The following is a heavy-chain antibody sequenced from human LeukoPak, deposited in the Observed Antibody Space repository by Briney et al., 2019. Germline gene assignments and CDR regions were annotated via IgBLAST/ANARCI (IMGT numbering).Heavy chain of an antibody. CDR3: AREILGYSGEDWFDP. Sequence: PGGSLRLSCAASGFTVSSNYMSWARQAPGKGLEWVSVMYSGGSTYYADSVKGRFTISRDNSKNTLYLQMNSLRAEDTAVYYCAREILGYSGEDWFDPWGQGTLVTVSS. CDR1: GFTVSSNY. J-gene: IGHJ5*02. D-gene: IGHD2-15*01. V-gene: IGHV3-53*01. CDR2: MYSGGST.